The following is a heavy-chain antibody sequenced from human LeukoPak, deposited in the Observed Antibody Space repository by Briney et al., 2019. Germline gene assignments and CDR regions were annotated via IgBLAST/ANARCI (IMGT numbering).Heavy chain of an antibody. CDR3: ARESRATQLDY. Sequence: SQTLSLTCTVSGGSISSGDYYWSWIRQHPGKGLEWIGYIYYSGSTYYNPSLKSRVTISVDTSKNQFSLKLSSVTAADTAVYYCARESRATQLDYWGQGTLVTVSS. CDR1: GGSISSGDYY. CDR2: IYYSGST. J-gene: IGHJ4*02. D-gene: IGHD1-26*01. V-gene: IGHV4-31*03.